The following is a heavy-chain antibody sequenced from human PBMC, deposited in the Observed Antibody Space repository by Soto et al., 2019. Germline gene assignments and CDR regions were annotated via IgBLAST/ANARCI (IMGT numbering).Heavy chain of an antibody. Sequence: QLQLQESGPGLVKPSETLSLTCTVSRGSISSSSYYWGWIRQPPGKGLQWIGSIYYSGSTYYNPSLKSRVTISVDTSKNQFSLKLSSVTAADTAVYYCARRPILTAYPFYFDYWGQGTLVTVSS. D-gene: IGHD3-9*01. CDR2: IYYSGST. V-gene: IGHV4-39*01. CDR3: ARRPILTAYPFYFDY. J-gene: IGHJ4*02. CDR1: RGSISSSSYY.